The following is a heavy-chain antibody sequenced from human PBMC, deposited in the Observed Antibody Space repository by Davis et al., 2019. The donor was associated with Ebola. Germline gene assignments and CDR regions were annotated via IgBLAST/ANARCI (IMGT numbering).Heavy chain of an antibody. CDR3: ASRPTPESYGSGSYDSYYYYYGMDA. CDR1: GYTFTSYD. Sequence: AASVKVSCKASGYTFTSYDINWVRQATGQGLEWMGWMNPNSGNTGYAQKFQGRVTMTRNTSISTAYMELSSLRSEDTAVYYCASRPTPESYGSGSYDSYYYYYGMDAWGQGTTVTVSS. CDR2: MNPNSGNT. D-gene: IGHD3-10*01. V-gene: IGHV1-8*01. J-gene: IGHJ6*02.